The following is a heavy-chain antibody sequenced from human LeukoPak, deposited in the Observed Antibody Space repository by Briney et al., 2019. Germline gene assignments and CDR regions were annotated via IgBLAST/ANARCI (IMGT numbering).Heavy chain of an antibody. D-gene: IGHD3-10*01. CDR3: ARDLSGSYMSDY. V-gene: IGHV3-48*03. Sequence: PGGSLRLSCAASGFTFSSYEMNWVRQAPGKGLEWVSYISSSGSTIYYADSVKGRFTISRDNAKNSLYLQMNSLRAEDTAVYYCARDLSGSYMSDYWGQGTLVTVSS. J-gene: IGHJ4*02. CDR1: GFTFSSYE. CDR2: ISSSGSTI.